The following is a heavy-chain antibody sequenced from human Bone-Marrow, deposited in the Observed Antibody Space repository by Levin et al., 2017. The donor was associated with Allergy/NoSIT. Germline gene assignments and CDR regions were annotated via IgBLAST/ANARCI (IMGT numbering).Heavy chain of an antibody. Sequence: GGSLRLSCAASGFTISSSYMSWVRQAPGKGLEWVSGLYSGGSKYYADSVKGRFTISRDNSKNTLYLQMNSLRGEDTAVYFCASGLGPQHTGWADDYWGQGTLVTVSP. CDR1: GFTISSSY. CDR3: ASGLGPQHTGWADDY. D-gene: IGHD1-1*01. V-gene: IGHV3-53*01. J-gene: IGHJ4*02. CDR2: LYSGGSK.